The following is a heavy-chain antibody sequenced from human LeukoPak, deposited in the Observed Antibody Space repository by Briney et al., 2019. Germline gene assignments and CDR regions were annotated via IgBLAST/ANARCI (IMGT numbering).Heavy chain of an antibody. J-gene: IGHJ4*02. V-gene: IGHV3-23*01. D-gene: IGHD2-2*01. CDR1: GFTFSSYG. Sequence: GGSLRLSCAASGFTFSSYGMSWVRQAPGKGLEWVSAISGSGGSTYYADSVKGRFTISRGNSKNTLYLQMNSLRAEDTAVYYCAKASNPYCSSTSCYVFDYWGQGTLVTVSS. CDR2: ISGSGGST. CDR3: AKASNPYCSSTSCYVFDY.